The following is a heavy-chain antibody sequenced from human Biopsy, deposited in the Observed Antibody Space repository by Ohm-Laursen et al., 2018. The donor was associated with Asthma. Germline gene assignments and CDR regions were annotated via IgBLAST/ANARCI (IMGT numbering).Heavy chain of an antibody. J-gene: IGHJ4*02. Sequence: SLRLSCAAFGFTFRNYGMHWVRQAPRKGLDWVAVISFDGSNKNYTDSVKGRFTIARDNSRNTLHLQMNSLRAEETAVYYCAKDVFPGWELRRAPDYWGQGTLVTVSS. CDR1: GFTFRNYG. CDR2: ISFDGSNK. CDR3: AKDVFPGWELRRAPDY. D-gene: IGHD4-23*01. V-gene: IGHV3-30*18.